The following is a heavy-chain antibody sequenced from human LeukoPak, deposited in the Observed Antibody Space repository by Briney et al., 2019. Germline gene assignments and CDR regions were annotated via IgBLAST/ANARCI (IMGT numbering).Heavy chain of an antibody. CDR1: GFTFSSFG. CDR3: AKDRLWFGELLTAHYDY. D-gene: IGHD3-10*01. J-gene: IGHJ4*02. V-gene: IGHV3-30*02. Sequence: PGGSLRLSCAASGFTFSSFGMHWVRQTPGKGLEWVAFIRYDGSIKHYADFVKGRFTISRDNSKNTLYLQMNSLRAEDTAVYYCAKDRLWFGELLTAHYDYWGQGTLVTVSS. CDR2: IRYDGSIK.